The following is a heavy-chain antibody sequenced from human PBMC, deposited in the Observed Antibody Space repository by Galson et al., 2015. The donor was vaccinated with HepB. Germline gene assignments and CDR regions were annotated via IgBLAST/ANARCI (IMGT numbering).Heavy chain of an antibody. J-gene: IGHJ4*02. CDR2: IRSKAYGGTT. CDR3: TREGSGTSY. Sequence: SLRLSCAASGFTFGDYPMNWVRQAPGKGLEWVGFIRSKAYGGTTEYAASVKGRFTISRDDSKSIAYLQMNSLKTEDTAVYYCTREGSGTSYWGQGTLVTVSS. D-gene: IGHD3-10*01. CDR1: GFTFGDYP. V-gene: IGHV3-49*04.